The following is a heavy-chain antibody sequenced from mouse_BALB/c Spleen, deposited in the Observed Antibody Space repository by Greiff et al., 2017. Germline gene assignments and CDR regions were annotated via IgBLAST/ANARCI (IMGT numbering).Heavy chain of an antibody. CDR2: ISSGGST. V-gene: IGHV5-6-5*01. CDR3: ARPLYGSSLYWYFDV. Sequence: EVKVVESGGGLVKPGGSLKLSCAASGFTFSSYAMSWVRQTPEKRLEWVASISSGGSTYYPDSVKGRFTISRDNARNILYLQMSSLRSEDTAMYYCARPLYGSSLYWYFDVWGAGTTVTVSS. J-gene: IGHJ1*01. D-gene: IGHD1-1*01. CDR1: GFTFSSYA.